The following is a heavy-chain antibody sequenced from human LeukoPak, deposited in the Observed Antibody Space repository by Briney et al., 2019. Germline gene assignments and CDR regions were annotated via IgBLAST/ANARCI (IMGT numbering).Heavy chain of an antibody. CDR2: INRDGSVK. J-gene: IGHJ4*02. CDR3: ARDPGYSSFDY. CDR1: GFTFSDYW. V-gene: IGHV3-7*01. Sequence: GGSLRLSCAVSGFTFSDYWVTWVRQTPGKGLEFVANINRDGSVKNYVNSVKGRFTISRDNAKNSLYLQMSSLRVDDTAIYYCARDPGYSSFDYWGQGTLVTVSS. D-gene: IGHD5-12*01.